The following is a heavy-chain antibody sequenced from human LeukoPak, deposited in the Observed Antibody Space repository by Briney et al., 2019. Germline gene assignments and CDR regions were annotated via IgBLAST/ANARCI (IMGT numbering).Heavy chain of an antibody. CDR1: GFAFDDYP. Sequence: PGRSLRLSCAASGFAFDDYPMHWVRQAPGKGLVWVSGINSDGSSTTYADSVKGRFTISRDNAKNTLYLQMNNLRAEDTAVYYCARGRYYGMDVWGQGTTVTVSS. J-gene: IGHJ6*02. V-gene: IGHV3-74*03. CDR3: ARGRYYGMDV. CDR2: INSDGSST.